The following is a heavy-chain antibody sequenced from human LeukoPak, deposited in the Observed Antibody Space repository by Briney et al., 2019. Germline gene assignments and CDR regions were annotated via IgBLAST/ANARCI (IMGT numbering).Heavy chain of an antibody. Sequence: ASVKVSCKASGGTFSSYAISWVRQAPGQGLEWMGGIIPIFGTANYAQKFQGRVTITADESTSTAYMGLSSLRSEDTAVYYCARSGSIAAAGTRYFQHWGQGTLVTVSS. D-gene: IGHD6-13*01. CDR1: GGTFSSYA. J-gene: IGHJ1*01. CDR2: IIPIFGTA. V-gene: IGHV1-69*13. CDR3: ARSGSIAAAGTRYFQH.